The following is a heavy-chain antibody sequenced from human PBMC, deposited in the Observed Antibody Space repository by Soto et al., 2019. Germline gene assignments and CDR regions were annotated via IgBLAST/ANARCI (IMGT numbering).Heavy chain of an antibody. Sequence: SVKVSCKASGGTFSRYALSWVRQAPGQGLEWMGGIIPIFGTANYAQKFQGRVTITADESTSTAYMERSSLRSEDTAVYYCARDHTVYSNYFDPDKYYYYCGIDDWGQGTTVTVSS. CDR2: IIPIFGTA. V-gene: IGHV1-69*13. CDR3: ARDHTVYSNYFDPDKYYYYCGIDD. D-gene: IGHD4-4*01. CDR1: GGTFSRYA. J-gene: IGHJ6*02.